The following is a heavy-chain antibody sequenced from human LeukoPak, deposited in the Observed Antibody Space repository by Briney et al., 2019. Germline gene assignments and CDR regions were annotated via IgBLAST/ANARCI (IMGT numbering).Heavy chain of an antibody. CDR1: GFTFDDYA. Sequence: GGSLRLSCAASGFTFDDYAMHWVRQAPGKGLEWVSGISWNSGSIGYADSVKGRFTISRDNAKNSLYLQMNSLRAEDTALYYCAKDKAVSRYYYYGMDVWGQGTTVTVSS. J-gene: IGHJ6*02. D-gene: IGHD6-19*01. V-gene: IGHV3-9*01. CDR2: ISWNSGSI. CDR3: AKDKAVSRYYYYGMDV.